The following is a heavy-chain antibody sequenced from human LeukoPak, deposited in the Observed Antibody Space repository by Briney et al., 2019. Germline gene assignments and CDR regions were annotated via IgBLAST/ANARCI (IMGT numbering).Heavy chain of an antibody. V-gene: IGHV3-9*01. CDR3: AKDMGGNSEDAFDI. D-gene: IGHD4-23*01. CDR2: ISWNSGSI. J-gene: IGHJ3*02. Sequence: GRSLRLSCAASGFTFDDYAMHWVRQAPGKGLEWVSGISWNSGSIGYADSVKGRFTISRDNAKSSLYLQMNSLRAEDTALYYCAKDMGGNSEDAFDIWGQGTMVTVSS. CDR1: GFTFDDYA.